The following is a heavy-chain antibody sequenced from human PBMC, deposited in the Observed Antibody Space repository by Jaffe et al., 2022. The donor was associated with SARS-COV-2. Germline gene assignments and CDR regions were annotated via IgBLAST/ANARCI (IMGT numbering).Heavy chain of an antibody. CDR2: IYYSGST. Sequence: QLQLQESGPGLVKPSETLSLTCTVSGGSISSSSYYWGWIRQPPGKGLEWIGSIYYSGSTYYNPSLKSRVTISVDTSKNQFSLKLSSVTAADTAVYYCARHSASGGGNFDYWGQGTLVTVSS. V-gene: IGHV4-39*01. D-gene: IGHD2-15*01. CDR3: ARHSASGGGNFDY. J-gene: IGHJ4*02. CDR1: GGSISSSSYY.